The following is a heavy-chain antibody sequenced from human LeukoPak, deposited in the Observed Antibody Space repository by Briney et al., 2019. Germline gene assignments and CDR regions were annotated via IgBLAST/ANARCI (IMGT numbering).Heavy chain of an antibody. D-gene: IGHD3-10*01. V-gene: IGHV3-48*01. J-gene: IGHJ4*02. Sequence: AGGSLRLSCAASGFTFSSYNMNWVRQAPGKGLEWVSFINGGSGTTYYADSVKGRFTISRDNAKKSLNLQMNSLRVEDTAVYYCARGSYASGSYPSWGQGTLVTVSS. CDR3: ARGSYASGSYPS. CDR2: INGGSGTT. CDR1: GFTFSSYN.